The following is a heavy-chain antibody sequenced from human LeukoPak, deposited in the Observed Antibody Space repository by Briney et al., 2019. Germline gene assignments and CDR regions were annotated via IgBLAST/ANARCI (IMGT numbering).Heavy chain of an antibody. V-gene: IGHV3-7*01. CDR1: GFTFSSYW. CDR2: IKQDGSEK. J-gene: IGHJ3*02. Sequence: GGSLRLSCAASGFTFSSYWMSWVRQAPGKGLEWVADIKQDGSEKYYVDSVKGRFTISRENAKNSLYLQMNSLRAGDTAVYYCTRRSGTDAFDIWGQGTMVTVSS. CDR3: TRRSGTDAFDI. D-gene: IGHD3-3*01.